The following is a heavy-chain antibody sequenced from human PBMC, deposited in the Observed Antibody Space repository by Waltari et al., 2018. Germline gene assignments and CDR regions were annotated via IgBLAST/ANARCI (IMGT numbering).Heavy chain of an antibody. D-gene: IGHD3-10*01. J-gene: IGHJ4*02. V-gene: IGHV4-38-2*02. CDR1: GYSVSSGYS. CDR3: ARDGHFYYGSASDY. Sequence: QVQLQESGPGLVKPSETLSLTCAVSGYSVSSGYSWGWIRQPPGKGLEWSGSIYHSGMTSYNPSLKSRVTMAIDTSKNQFSLKLSSVTAADTAVYYCARDGHFYYGSASDYWGQGTLVIVSS. CDR2: IYHSGMT.